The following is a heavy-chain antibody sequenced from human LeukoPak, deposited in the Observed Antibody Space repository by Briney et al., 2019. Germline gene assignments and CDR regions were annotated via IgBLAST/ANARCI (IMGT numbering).Heavy chain of an antibody. J-gene: IGHJ3*02. CDR1: GYTFTRYC. D-gene: IGHD3-10*01. V-gene: IGHV1-46*01. CDR3: ARSRRYYDAFDI. CDR2: INPSGGST. Sequence: ASVTVSCKASGYTFTRYCMHWVRQAPGQGLEWMGVINPSGGSTSYAQKFQGRVTMTRDTSTSTVYMELSSLRSEDTAVYYCARSRRYYDAFDIWGQGTMVTVSS.